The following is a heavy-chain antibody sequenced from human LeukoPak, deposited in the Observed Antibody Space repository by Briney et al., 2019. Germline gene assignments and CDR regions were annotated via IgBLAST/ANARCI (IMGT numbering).Heavy chain of an antibody. CDR2: IWYDGTDK. Sequence: GGSLRLSCAASGFTFSSYGMHWVRQAPGKGLEWVAVIWYDGTDKYYGDSVKGRFTISRDNSKNTLFLQMNSLRAEDTALYYCAREASLSGCYFDYWGQGTLVTVSS. CDR1: GFTFSSYG. V-gene: IGHV3-33*01. CDR3: AREASLSGCYFDY. J-gene: IGHJ4*02. D-gene: IGHD5-12*01.